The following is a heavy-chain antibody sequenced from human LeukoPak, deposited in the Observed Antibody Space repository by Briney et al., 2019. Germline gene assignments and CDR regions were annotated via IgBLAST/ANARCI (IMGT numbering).Heavy chain of an antibody. CDR2: INPNSGGT. J-gene: IGHJ4*02. Sequence: ASVKVSCEASGYTFTGYYMHWVRQAPGQGLEWMGWINPNSGGTNYAQKFQGRVTMTRDTSISTAYMELSRLRSDDTAVYYCARDRWRGSAYYFDYWGQGTLVTVSS. CDR1: GYTFTGYY. V-gene: IGHV1-2*02. D-gene: IGHD3-3*01. CDR3: ARDRWRGSAYYFDY.